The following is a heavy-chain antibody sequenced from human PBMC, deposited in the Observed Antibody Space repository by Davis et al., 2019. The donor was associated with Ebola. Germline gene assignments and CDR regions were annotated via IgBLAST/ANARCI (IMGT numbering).Heavy chain of an antibody. CDR2: IYWNDDK. J-gene: IGHJ4*02. D-gene: IGHD5-18*01. Sequence: SGPTLVKPPQTLTLTCTFSGFSLSTSGVGVGWIRQPPGKALEWLALIYWNDDKRYSPSLKSRLTITKDTSKNQVVLTMTNMDPVDTATYYCARSHVDTAMVTPPHFDYWGQGTLVTVSS. V-gene: IGHV2-5*01. CDR3: ARSHVDTAMVTPPHFDY. CDR1: GFSLSTSGVG.